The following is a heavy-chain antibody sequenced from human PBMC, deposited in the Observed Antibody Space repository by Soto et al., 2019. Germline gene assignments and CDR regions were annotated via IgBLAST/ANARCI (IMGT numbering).Heavy chain of an antibody. J-gene: IGHJ4*02. CDR1: GGSISSYY. Sequence: SETLSLTCTVSGGSISSYYWSWIRQPPGKGLEWIGYIYYSGSTNYNPSLKSRVTISVDTSKNQFSLKLSSVTAADTAVYYCASTYYYGSGSLDYWGQGTLVTVSS. CDR2: IYYSGST. CDR3: ASTYYYGSGSLDY. D-gene: IGHD3-10*01. V-gene: IGHV4-59*08.